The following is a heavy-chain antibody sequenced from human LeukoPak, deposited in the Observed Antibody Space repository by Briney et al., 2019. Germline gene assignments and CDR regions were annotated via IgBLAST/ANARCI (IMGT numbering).Heavy chain of an antibody. CDR1: GGSFSGYY. D-gene: IGHD6-19*01. CDR2: INHSGST. V-gene: IGHV4-34*01. CDR3: ASPGYSSGWYVY. J-gene: IGHJ4*02. Sequence: SETLSLTCAVYGGSFSGYYWSWIRQPPGKGLEWIGEINHSGSTNYNPSLESRVTISVDTSKNQFSLELSSVTAADTAVYYCASPGYSSGWYVYWGQGTLVTVSS.